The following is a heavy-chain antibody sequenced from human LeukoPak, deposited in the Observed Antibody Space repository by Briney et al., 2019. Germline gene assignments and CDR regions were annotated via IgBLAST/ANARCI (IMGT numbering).Heavy chain of an antibody. J-gene: IGHJ4*02. CDR3: AREVAVSDTSPHYLDH. V-gene: IGHV4-38-2*02. D-gene: IGHD6-19*01. CDR1: GYSISSGYY. Sequence: PSETLSLTCTVSGYSISSGYYWGWIRQPPGKGLEWIGSIYHSGSTYYNPSLKSRVTMSVDTSKNQFSLKVTSVTAADTAVYYCAREVAVSDTSPHYLDHWGQGTLVTVSS. CDR2: IYHSGST.